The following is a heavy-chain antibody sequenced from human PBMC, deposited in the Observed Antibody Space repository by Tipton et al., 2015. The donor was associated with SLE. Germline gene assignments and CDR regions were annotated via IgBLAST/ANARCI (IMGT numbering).Heavy chain of an antibody. CDR3: ARAGVTIFGVVEAGYYYMDV. CDR2: IYYSGST. D-gene: IGHD3-3*01. Sequence: TLSLTCTVSGGSISSGGYYWSWIRQHPGKGLEWIGSIYYSGSTYYNPSLKSRVTISVDTSKNQFSLKLSSVTAADTAVYYCARAGVTIFGVVEAGYYYMDVWGKGTTVTVSS. V-gene: IGHV4-39*07. J-gene: IGHJ6*03. CDR1: GGSISSGGYY.